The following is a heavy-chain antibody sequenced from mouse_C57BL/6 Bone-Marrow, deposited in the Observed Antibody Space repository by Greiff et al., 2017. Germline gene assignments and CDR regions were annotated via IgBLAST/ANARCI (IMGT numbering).Heavy chain of an antibody. CDR3: TKYYYGSIDSFAY. J-gene: IGHJ3*01. Sequence: VHVKQSGAELVRPGASVKLSCTASGFNIKDDYMHWVKQRPEQGLAWIGWIDPENGDTEYASKFQGKATITADTSSNTAYLQLSSLTSEDTAVYYCTKYYYGSIDSFAYWGQGALVTASA. V-gene: IGHV14-4*01. CDR1: GFNIKDDY. D-gene: IGHD1-1*01. CDR2: IDPENGDT.